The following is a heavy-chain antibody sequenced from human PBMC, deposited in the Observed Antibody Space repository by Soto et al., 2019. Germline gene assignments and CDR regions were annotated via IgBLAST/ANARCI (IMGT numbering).Heavy chain of an antibody. V-gene: IGHV3-13*01. J-gene: IGHJ3*02. CDR1: GFTFSSYD. CDR3: ARGGLTYYYDSSGPLHAFDI. D-gene: IGHD3-22*01. Sequence: GGSLRLSCAASGFTFSSYDMHWVRQATGKGLEWVSAIGTAGDTYYPGSVKGRFTISRENAKNSLYLQMNSLRAEDTAVYYCARGGLTYYYDSSGPLHAFDIWGQGTMVTVSS. CDR2: IGTAGDT.